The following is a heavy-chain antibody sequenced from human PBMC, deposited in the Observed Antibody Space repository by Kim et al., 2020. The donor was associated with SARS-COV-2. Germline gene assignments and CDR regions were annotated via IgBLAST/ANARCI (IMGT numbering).Heavy chain of an antibody. D-gene: IGHD1-7*01. Sequence: GGSLRLSCAASGFTLSGYAMNWVRQAPGKGLECVSAIHGAGVTTYYVDSVKGRFIISRDNSRGTVSLQMNRLRVEDTAVYYCARIPNYANYPNWFDPWGQGTLVTVSS. CDR1: GFTLSGYA. CDR3: ARIPNYANYPNWFDP. CDR2: IHGAGVTT. J-gene: IGHJ5*02. V-gene: IGHV3-23*01.